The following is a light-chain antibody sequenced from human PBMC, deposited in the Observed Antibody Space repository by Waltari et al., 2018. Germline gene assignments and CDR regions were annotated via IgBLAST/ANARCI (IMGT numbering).Light chain of an antibody. CDR3: QQYNNWPQT. CDR1: QSVSSN. V-gene: IGKV3-15*01. CDR2: GAS. J-gene: IGKJ1*01. Sequence: EIVMTQSPATLSVSPGERATLSCRASQSVSSNLAWYQQKPGQAPMLLIYGASTRATGIPARVSGSGSGTEFTLTISSLQSEDFAVYYCQQYNNWPQTFGQGTKVEIK.